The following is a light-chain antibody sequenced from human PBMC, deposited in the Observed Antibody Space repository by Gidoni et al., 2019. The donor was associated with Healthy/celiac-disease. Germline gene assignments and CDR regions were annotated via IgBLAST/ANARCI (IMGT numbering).Light chain of an antibody. Sequence: IVMTQSPATLSVSPGERATLSCRASQSVSSNLAWYQQKPGQAPRLLIYGASTRATGIPARFSGSGSGKEFTLTISSLQSEDFAVYYCQQYNNWPPWTFGQGTKVGIK. CDR1: QSVSSN. CDR3: QQYNNWPPWT. V-gene: IGKV3-15*01. J-gene: IGKJ1*01. CDR2: GAS.